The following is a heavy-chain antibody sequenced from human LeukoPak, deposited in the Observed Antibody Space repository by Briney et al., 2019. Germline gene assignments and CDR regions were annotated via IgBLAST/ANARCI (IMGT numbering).Heavy chain of an antibody. V-gene: IGHV4-59*06. CDR3: ARDSSHGDYV. D-gene: IGHD4-17*01. CDR1: GGSISNYY. CDR2: IYYSGST. Sequence: SETLSLTCTVSGGSISNYYWSWIRQHPGKGLEWIGYIYYSGSTYYNPSLKSRVTISVDTSKNQFSLKLSSVTAADTAVYYCARDSSHGDYVGGQGTLVTVSS. J-gene: IGHJ4*02.